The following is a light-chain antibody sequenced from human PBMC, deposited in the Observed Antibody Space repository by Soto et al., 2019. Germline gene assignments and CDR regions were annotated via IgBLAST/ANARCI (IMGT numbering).Light chain of an antibody. V-gene: IGLV1-44*01. CDR1: SANIGSNT. CDR3: AAWDDSLNGHVV. CDR2: SNN. Sequence: QSVLTQPPSASGTPGQRVPISYSGSSANIGSNTVNWYQQLPGTAPKLLIYSNNQRPSGVPDRFSGSKSGTSASLAISGLQSKYEADYYCAAWDDSLNGHVVFGGGTKLTVL. J-gene: IGLJ2*01.